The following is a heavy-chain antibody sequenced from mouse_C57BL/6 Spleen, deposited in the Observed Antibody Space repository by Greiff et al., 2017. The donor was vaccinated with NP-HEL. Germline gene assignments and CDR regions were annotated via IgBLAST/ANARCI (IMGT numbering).Heavy chain of an antibody. CDR2: IDPSDSYT. Sequence: QVQLQQPGAELVMPGASVKLSCKASGYTFTSYWMHWVKQRPGQGLEWIGEIDPSDSYTNYNQKFKGKATLTVDKSSSTAYMQLSSLTSEDSAVYYCARSRGDDEGFAYWGQGTLVTVSA. J-gene: IGHJ3*01. CDR3: ARSRGDDEGFAY. CDR1: GYTFTSYW. V-gene: IGHV1-69*01. D-gene: IGHD2-2*01.